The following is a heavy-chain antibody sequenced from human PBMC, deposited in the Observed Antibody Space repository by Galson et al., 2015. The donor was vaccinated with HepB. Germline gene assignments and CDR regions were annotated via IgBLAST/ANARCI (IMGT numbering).Heavy chain of an antibody. J-gene: IGHJ4*02. CDR3: ARELYCINGVCYDDYFDY. CDR2: IKQDGSEK. Sequence: SLRLSCAASGFTFSSYWMSWVRQAPGKGLEWVANIKQDGSEKYYVDSVKGRFTISRDNAKNSLYLQMNSLRAEDTAVYYCARELYCINGVCYDDYFDYWGQGTLVTVSS. D-gene: IGHD2-8*01. CDR1: GFTFSSYW. V-gene: IGHV3-7*03.